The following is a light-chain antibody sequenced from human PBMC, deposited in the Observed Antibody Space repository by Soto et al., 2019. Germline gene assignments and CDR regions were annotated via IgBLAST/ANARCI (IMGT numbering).Light chain of an antibody. CDR1: QSVNSR. J-gene: IGKJ1*01. CDR3: QQYNNWPWT. CDR2: DAS. V-gene: IGKV3-15*01. Sequence: IVMTQSPSTLSVSPGERATLSCRASQSVNSRLAWYQQKPGQTPRLLIYDASTRATGIPTRFSGSGSGTDFTLTISSLQSEDFAVYYCQQYNNWPWTFAQGTKVDI.